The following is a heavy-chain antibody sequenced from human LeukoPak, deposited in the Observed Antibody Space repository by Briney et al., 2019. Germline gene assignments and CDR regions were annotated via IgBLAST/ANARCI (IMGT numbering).Heavy chain of an antibody. Sequence: GGSLRLSCAASGFTFSNYAMSWVRQAPGKGLEWVSVISGSGDYTNYADSVKGRFTTSRDNSKNTLYLQMNTLRAEDTAVYYCAKDRGVQLWFGDYWGQGTLVTVSS. CDR3: AKDRGVQLWFGDY. J-gene: IGHJ4*02. CDR2: ISGSGDYT. V-gene: IGHV3-23*01. D-gene: IGHD3-10*01. CDR1: GFTFSNYA.